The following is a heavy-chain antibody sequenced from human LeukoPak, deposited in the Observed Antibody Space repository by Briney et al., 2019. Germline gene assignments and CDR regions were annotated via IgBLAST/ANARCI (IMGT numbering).Heavy chain of an antibody. J-gene: IGHJ3*02. D-gene: IGHD6-6*01. CDR2: INHSGST. Sequence: SETLSLTCAVYGGSFSGYYWSWIRQPPGKGLEWIGEINHSGSTNYNPSLKSRVTISVDTSKNQFSLKLSSVTAADTAVYYCARTGAAARAFDIWGQGTMVTVSS. V-gene: IGHV4-34*01. CDR3: ARTGAAARAFDI. CDR1: GGSFSGYY.